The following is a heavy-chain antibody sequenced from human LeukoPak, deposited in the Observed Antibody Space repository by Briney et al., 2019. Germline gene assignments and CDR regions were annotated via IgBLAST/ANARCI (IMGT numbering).Heavy chain of an antibody. CDR3: ARPTGGLRFLEWLSPDHYYYYMDV. CDR2: IIPIFGTA. J-gene: IGHJ6*03. Sequence: ASVKVSCKASGGTFSSYAISWVRQPPAQGLEWMGGIIPIFGTANYTQKFQGRVTITTDASKSTAYMELSSLRSEDTAVYYCARPTGGLRFLEWLSPDHYYYYMDVWGKGTTVTVSS. CDR1: GGTFSSYA. D-gene: IGHD3-3*01. V-gene: IGHV1-69*05.